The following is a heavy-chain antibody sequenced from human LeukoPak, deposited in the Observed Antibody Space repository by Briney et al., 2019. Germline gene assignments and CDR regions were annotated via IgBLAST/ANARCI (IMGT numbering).Heavy chain of an antibody. Sequence: LAGGSLRLSCAASGFTFSAYWMSWVRQAPGEGLEWVANIKQDGSDKYYVDSVKGRFTISRDNAKNSLYLQMNSLRAEDTAVYYCARKTVVGSYFDYWGQGTPVTVSS. D-gene: IGHD4-23*01. CDR2: IKQDGSDK. CDR1: GFTFSAYW. CDR3: ARKTVVGSYFDY. J-gene: IGHJ4*02. V-gene: IGHV3-7*03.